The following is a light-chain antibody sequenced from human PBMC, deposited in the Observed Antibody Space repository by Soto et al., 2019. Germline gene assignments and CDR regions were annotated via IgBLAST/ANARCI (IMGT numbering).Light chain of an antibody. CDR2: TPS. J-gene: IGKJ4*01. V-gene: IGKV3-11*01. Sequence: EMVLTQSPATLSFSPGESATLSCRASQNVGLNFAWYQQKSGHPPRLLIHTPSSRATGIPARFSGSGSRTDFTLTISSLEPEDIAVYYCQERGRWPRATFGGGTKVEMK. CDR3: QERGRWPRAT. CDR1: QNVGLN.